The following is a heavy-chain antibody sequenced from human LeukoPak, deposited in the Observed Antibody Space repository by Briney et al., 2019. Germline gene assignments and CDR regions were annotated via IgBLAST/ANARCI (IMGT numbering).Heavy chain of an antibody. D-gene: IGHD1-26*01. J-gene: IGHJ4*02. CDR2: INPNSGGT. V-gene: IGHV1-2*04. Sequence: ASVKXSCKASGYTFTGYYMHWVRQAPGQGLEGMGWINPNSGGTNYAQKFQGWVTMTRDTSISTAYTELSRLRSDDTAVYYCARERIVGASSAFDYWGQGTLVTVSS. CDR3: ARERIVGASSAFDY. CDR1: GYTFTGYY.